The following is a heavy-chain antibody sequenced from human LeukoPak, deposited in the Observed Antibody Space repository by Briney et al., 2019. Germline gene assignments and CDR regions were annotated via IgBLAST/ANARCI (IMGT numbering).Heavy chain of an antibody. Sequence: SETLSLTCAVYGGSFSGYYWGWIRQPPGKGLEWIATIYYSGSTFCNPSLKSRVTISVDTSKNQFYLKLSSVTAADTAIYYCARWVVFYDILTGYTPFDYWGQGILVTVSS. CDR3: ARWVVFYDILTGYTPFDY. CDR1: GGSFSGYY. CDR2: IYYSGST. D-gene: IGHD3-9*01. J-gene: IGHJ4*02. V-gene: IGHV4-34*01.